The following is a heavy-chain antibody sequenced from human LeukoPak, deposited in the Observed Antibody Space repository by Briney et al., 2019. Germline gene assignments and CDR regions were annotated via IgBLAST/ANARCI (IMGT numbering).Heavy chain of an antibody. CDR3: ARAGQGFDP. Sequence: EPSETLSLTCTVSGGSISSGSYYWSWIRQPAGKGLEWIGRIYTSGSTNYNPSLKSRVTISVDTSKNQFSLKLSSVTAADTAVYYCARAGQGFDPWGQGTLVTVSS. CDR2: IYTSGST. CDR1: GGSISSGSYY. V-gene: IGHV4-61*02. J-gene: IGHJ5*02.